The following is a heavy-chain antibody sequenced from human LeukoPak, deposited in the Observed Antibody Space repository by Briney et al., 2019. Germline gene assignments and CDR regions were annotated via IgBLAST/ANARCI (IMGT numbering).Heavy chain of an antibody. Sequence: GESLKISCKGSGYSFTSYWIGWVRQMPGKGLEWMGIIYPGDSDTGYSPSFQGQVTISADKSISTAYLQWSSLKASDTAMYYCARRRDGYNYEYYFDYWGQGTLVTVSS. CDR3: ARRRDGYNYEYYFDY. J-gene: IGHJ4*02. CDR1: GYSFTSYW. CDR2: IYPGDSDT. D-gene: IGHD5-24*01. V-gene: IGHV5-51*01.